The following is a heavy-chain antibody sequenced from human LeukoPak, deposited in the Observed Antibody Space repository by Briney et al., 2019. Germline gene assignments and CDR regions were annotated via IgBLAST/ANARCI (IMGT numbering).Heavy chain of an antibody. Sequence: GGSLRLSRAASGFTVSSNYMSWVRQAPGKGLEWVSVIYTGGSTYYADSVKGRFTISRGNSKNTLYLQMNSLRVDDTAMYYCARDSYGGYWGQGTLVTVSS. V-gene: IGHV3-53*01. CDR3: ARDSYGGY. D-gene: IGHD2-21*01. CDR1: GFTVSSNY. CDR2: IYTGGST. J-gene: IGHJ4*02.